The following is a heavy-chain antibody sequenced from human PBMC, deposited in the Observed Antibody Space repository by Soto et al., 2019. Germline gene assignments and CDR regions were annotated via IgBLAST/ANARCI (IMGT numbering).Heavy chain of an antibody. CDR2: IYYSGST. V-gene: IGHV4-31*03. Sequence: PSETLSLTCTVSGGSISSGGYYWSWIRQRPGKGLEWIGYIYYSGSTYYNPSLKSRVTISVDTSKNQFSLKLSSVTAADTAVYYCARMLTSNYGGNFDHWGQGTLVTVSS. D-gene: IGHD4-17*01. CDR1: GGSISSGGYY. J-gene: IGHJ4*02. CDR3: ARMLTSNYGGNFDH.